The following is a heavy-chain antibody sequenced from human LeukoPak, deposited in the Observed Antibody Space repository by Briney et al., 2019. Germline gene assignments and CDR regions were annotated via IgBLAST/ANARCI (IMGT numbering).Heavy chain of an antibody. Sequence: GGSLRLSSAASGFTFDDYGMSWVRQAPGKGLEWVSRINWSRRDTNYAVSVKGRFPMSRDSAKKSLHLQMNSLRAEDTALYYCAKYFVGQMAPFDYWGQGTLVTVSS. CDR1: GFTFDDYG. CDR2: INWSRRDT. CDR3: AKYFVGQMAPFDY. D-gene: IGHD2/OR15-2a*01. V-gene: IGHV3-20*03. J-gene: IGHJ4*02.